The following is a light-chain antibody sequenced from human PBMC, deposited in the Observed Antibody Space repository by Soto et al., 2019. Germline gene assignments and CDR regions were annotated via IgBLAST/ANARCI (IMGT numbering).Light chain of an antibody. J-gene: IGKJ2*01. CDR2: GAS. V-gene: IGKV3-20*01. Sequence: EIVLTQSPGTLSLSPGERATLSCRASQSVSSSYLAWYQQKPGQAPRLLLYGASSRATGIPDRFSGSGSGTYFTITISRLEPEDFAVYYCQQYGSSPGTFGQGTKLEIK. CDR1: QSVSSSY. CDR3: QQYGSSPGT.